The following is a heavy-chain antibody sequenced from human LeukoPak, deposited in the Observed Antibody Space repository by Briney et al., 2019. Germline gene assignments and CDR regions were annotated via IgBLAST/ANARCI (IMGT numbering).Heavy chain of an antibody. J-gene: IGHJ6*02. CDR2: INPNSGGT. CDR3: ARDKWELLNYYYGMDV. D-gene: IGHD1-26*01. CDR1: GYTFTGYY. V-gene: IGHV1-2*02. Sequence: GASVKVSCKASGYTFTGYYMHWVRQAPGQGLEWMGWINPNSGGTNYAQKFQGRVTMTTDTSISTAYMELSRLRSDDTAVYYCARDKWELLNYYYGMDVWGQGTTVTVSS.